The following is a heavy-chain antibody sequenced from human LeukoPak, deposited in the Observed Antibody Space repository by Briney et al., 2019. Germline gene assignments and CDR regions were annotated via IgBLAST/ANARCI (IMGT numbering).Heavy chain of an antibody. CDR3: ARGGGELGEWVDY. CDR1: GDSISSGGYS. CDR2: IYHSGST. J-gene: IGHJ4*02. Sequence: SETLSLTCAVSGDSISSGGYSWGWIRQPPGKGLEWIGYIYHSGSTYYNPSLKSRVTISVDRSKNQFSLKLSSVTAADTAVYYCARGGGELGEWVDYWGQGTLVTVSS. V-gene: IGHV4-30-2*01. D-gene: IGHD3-10*01.